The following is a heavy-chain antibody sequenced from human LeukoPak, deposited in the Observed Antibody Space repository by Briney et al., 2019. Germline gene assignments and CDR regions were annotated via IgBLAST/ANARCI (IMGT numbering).Heavy chain of an antibody. CDR2: ISAYNGNT. CDR1: GYTFASYG. CDR3: ARDRDGGITLVRGVPDAFDI. Sequence: ASVRVSCKASGYTFASYGISWVRQAPGQGLEWMGWISAYNGNTNYAQKLQGRVIMTTDTSTSTAYMDLRSLRSDDMAVYYCARDRDGGITLVRGVPDAFDIWGQGTMVTVSS. D-gene: IGHD3-10*01. V-gene: IGHV1-18*03. J-gene: IGHJ3*02.